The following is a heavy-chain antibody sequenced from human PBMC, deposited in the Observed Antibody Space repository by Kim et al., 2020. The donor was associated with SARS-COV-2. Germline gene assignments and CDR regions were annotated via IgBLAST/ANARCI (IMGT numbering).Heavy chain of an antibody. V-gene: IGHV1-69*01. Sequence: ANYAQRFQGRVTITADESTSTAYMELSSLRSEDTAVYYCVTYSDGWAFDYWGQGTLVTVSS. D-gene: IGHD5-18*01. CDR2: A. J-gene: IGHJ4*02. CDR3: VTYSDGWAFDY.